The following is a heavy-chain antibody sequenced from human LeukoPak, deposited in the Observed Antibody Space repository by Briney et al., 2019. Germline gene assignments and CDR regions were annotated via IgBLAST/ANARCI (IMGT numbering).Heavy chain of an antibody. D-gene: IGHD6-13*01. Sequence: GESLKISCKGSGYNFTSYWIGWVRQMPGKGLEWMGIIYPDDSDVRYSPSFQGQVTISADKSISTAYLQWSSLKASDTAMYYCARPPGDSSLEQGAFDIWGQGTMVTVSS. CDR2: IYPDDSDV. CDR3: ARPPGDSSLEQGAFDI. CDR1: GYNFTSYW. J-gene: IGHJ3*02. V-gene: IGHV5-51*01.